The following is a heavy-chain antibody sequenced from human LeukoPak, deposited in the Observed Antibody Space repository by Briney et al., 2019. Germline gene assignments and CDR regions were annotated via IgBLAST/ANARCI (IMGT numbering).Heavy chain of an antibody. CDR2: IYYSGSA. V-gene: IGHV4-39*01. CDR3: ASPSPHCSSTSCPNGGFFDY. Sequence: SEALSLTCTVSGGSISSSSYYWGWIRQPPGKGLEWIGSIYYSGSAYYNPSLKSRVTISVDTSKNQFSLKLSSVTAADTAVYYCASPSPHCSSTSCPNGGFFDYWGQGTLVTVSS. D-gene: IGHD2-2*01. J-gene: IGHJ4*02. CDR1: GGSISSSSYY.